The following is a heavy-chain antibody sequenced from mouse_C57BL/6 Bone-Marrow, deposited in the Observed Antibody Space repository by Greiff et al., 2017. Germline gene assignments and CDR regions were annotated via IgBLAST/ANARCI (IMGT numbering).Heavy chain of an antibody. Sequence: QVQLQQPGAELVKPGASVTLSCKASGYTFTSYWMHWVKQRPGQGLEWIGMIHPNSGSTNYNEKFKGKATLTVDKSSSTAYMQLSSLTSEDSAVYYCARGGYYGSSYFYWGQGTTLTVSS. J-gene: IGHJ2*01. CDR1: GYTFTSYW. V-gene: IGHV1-64*01. CDR2: IHPNSGST. D-gene: IGHD1-1*01. CDR3: ARGGYYGSSYFY.